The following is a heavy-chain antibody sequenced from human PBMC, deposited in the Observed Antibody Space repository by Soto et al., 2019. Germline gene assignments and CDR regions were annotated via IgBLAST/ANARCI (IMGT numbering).Heavy chain of an antibody. CDR2: IKQDGSEK. CDR1: GLTFSSYW. D-gene: IGHD3-3*01. J-gene: IGHJ6*02. Sequence: GGSLRLSCAASGLTFSSYWMSWVRQAPGKGLEWVANIKQDGSEKYYVDSVKGRFTISRDNAKNSLYLQVNSLRAEDTAVYYCASTVLPYYDFWSGRGRDYYYYGMDVWGQGTTVTVSS. V-gene: IGHV3-7*01. CDR3: ASTVLPYYDFWSGRGRDYYYYGMDV.